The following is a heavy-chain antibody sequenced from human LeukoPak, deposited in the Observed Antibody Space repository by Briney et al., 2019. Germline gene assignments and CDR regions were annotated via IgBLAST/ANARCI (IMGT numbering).Heavy chain of an antibody. CDR1: GVTFSSHW. CDR3: ARGTATTAGIDY. D-gene: IGHD6-13*01. V-gene: IGHV3-74*01. CDR2: INIDGSST. Sequence: KSGGSLRLSCATSGVTFSSHWMHWVRQAPGEGLVWVSHINIDGSSTTYGDPAKGRFTVSRDSATLFLQMNSLRVDDTAIYYCARGTATTAGIDYWGLGTLVTVSS. J-gene: IGHJ4*02.